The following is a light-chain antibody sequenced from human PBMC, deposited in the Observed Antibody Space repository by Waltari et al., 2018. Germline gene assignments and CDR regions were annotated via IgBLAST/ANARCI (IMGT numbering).Light chain of an antibody. Sequence: QSALTQPASVSGSPGQSITISCTGTRSDIGSSNPVSWYQQHPGKAPKLLISAVAKRPSGVSSRFSGSKSGNTASLTISGLQSDDEAHYYCCSYARFYIWVFGEGTKLTVL. V-gene: IGLV2-23*02. CDR2: AVA. J-gene: IGLJ3*02. CDR3: CSYARFYIWV. CDR1: RSDIGSSNP.